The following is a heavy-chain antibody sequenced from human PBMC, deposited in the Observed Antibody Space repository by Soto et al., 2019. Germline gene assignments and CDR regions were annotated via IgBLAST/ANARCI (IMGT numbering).Heavy chain of an antibody. Sequence: SETLSLTCAVYGGSFSGYYWSWIRQPPGKGLEWIGEINHSGSTNYNPSLKSRVTISVDTSKNQFSLKLSSVTAADTAVYYCARVEVAGPGYWGQGTLVTVSS. V-gene: IGHV4-34*01. J-gene: IGHJ4*02. CDR2: INHSGST. CDR3: ARVEVAGPGY. D-gene: IGHD6-19*01. CDR1: GGSFSGYY.